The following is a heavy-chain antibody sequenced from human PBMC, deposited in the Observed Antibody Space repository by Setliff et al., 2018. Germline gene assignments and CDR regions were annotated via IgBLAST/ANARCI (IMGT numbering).Heavy chain of an antibody. D-gene: IGHD6-19*01. J-gene: IGHJ3*02. CDR1: GFTFSSYA. Sequence: GGSLRLSCAASGFTFSSYAMTWVRQAPGKGLEWVSGISGYGSRTYYADSVKGRSTISRDNSQNTMYLQMNSLRAEDTAVYYCIRDTSGRDAFDIWGQGAMVTVSS. CDR2: ISGYGSRT. CDR3: IRDTSGRDAFDI. V-gene: IGHV3-23*01.